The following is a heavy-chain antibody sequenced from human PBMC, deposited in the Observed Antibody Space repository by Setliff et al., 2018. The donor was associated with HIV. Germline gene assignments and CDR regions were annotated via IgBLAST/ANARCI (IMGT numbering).Heavy chain of an antibody. D-gene: IGHD3-10*01. CDR2: VDPENGKT. CDR3: STNKWPMIRGVTAFDH. CDR1: GYTFADHF. V-gene: IGHV1-69-2*01. Sequence: ASVKVSCKTSGYTFADHFMYWVQQATGKGLVYMGRVDPENGKTIYAEKFQGRLTITADTSTDTGYMELSSLTSHDTALYYCSTNKWPMIRGVTAFDHWGPGTLVTVSS. J-gene: IGHJ4*02.